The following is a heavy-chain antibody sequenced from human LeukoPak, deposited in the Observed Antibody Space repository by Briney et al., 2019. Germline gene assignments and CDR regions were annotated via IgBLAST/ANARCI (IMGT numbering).Heavy chain of an antibody. Sequence: ASLKLSCKASGYTFTAYYIHWVGQAPGHRLESMGWINPNTGGTNFAQRFQGRVTMTRDTSINTAYMELSSLRSDDTAMYYCAREGAPQLSSYFDHWGQGTLVTVSP. CDR2: INPNTGGT. J-gene: IGHJ4*02. CDR3: AREGAPQLSSYFDH. V-gene: IGHV1-2*02. D-gene: IGHD1-1*01. CDR1: GYTFTAYY.